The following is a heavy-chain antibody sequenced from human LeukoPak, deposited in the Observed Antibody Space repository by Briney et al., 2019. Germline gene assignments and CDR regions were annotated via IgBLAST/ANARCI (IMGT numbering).Heavy chain of an antibody. CDR2: ISFDGGDK. D-gene: IGHD2-15*01. CDR1: GFTFISFG. Sequence: PGGSLRLSCAASGFTFISFGMHWVRQAPGKGLQWAALISFDGGDKYYADSVKGRFTTSRDNAKNSLYLQMKSLRAEDTAVYYCARLGYCSAGSCYSLDYWGQGTLVTVSS. V-gene: IGHV3-30*03. CDR3: ARLGYCSAGSCYSLDY. J-gene: IGHJ4*02.